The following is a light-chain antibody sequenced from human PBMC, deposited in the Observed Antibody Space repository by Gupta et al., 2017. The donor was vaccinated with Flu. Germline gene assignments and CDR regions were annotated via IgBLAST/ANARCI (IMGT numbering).Light chain of an antibody. CDR1: SSDIGSYDY. CDR3: SSYAATGALAL. CDR2: DVS. V-gene: IGLV2-14*01. Sequence: QSALTQPASVSGSPGPSINIPCTGTSSDIGSYDYVSWYQQSPGRAPKLMIYDVSNRPSGIADRFSGSKSGTTASLTISGLQAEDEADYYCSSYAATGALALFGGGTKVTVL. J-gene: IGLJ2*01.